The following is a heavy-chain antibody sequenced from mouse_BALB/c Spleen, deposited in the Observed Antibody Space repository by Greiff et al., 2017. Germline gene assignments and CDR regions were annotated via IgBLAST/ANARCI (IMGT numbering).Heavy chain of an antibody. J-gene: IGHJ3*01. CDR1: GFNIKDYY. CDR2: IDPENGNT. Sequence: QLQQSGAELVRPGALVKLSCKASGFNIKDYYMHWVKQRPEQGLEWIGWIDPENGNTIYDPKFQGKASITADTSSNTAYLQLSSLTSEDTAVYYCARGPSFAYWGQGTLVTVSA. CDR3: ARGPSFAY. V-gene: IGHV14-1*02.